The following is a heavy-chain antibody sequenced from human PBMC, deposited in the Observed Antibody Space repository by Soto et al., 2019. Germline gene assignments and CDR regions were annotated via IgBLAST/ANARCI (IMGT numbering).Heavy chain of an antibody. J-gene: IGHJ4*02. CDR3: ARLAVGAY. Sequence: AASVKVSCKASGYTLTDYNMHWVRQAPGQGFEWMGWISPKNGVTKYAQKFQGRVTMTRDTSISTAYMDLSRLTDDDTAVYYCARLAVGAYWGQGTLVTVSS. CDR1: GYTLTDYN. V-gene: IGHV1-2*02. D-gene: IGHD3-10*01. CDR2: ISPKNGVT.